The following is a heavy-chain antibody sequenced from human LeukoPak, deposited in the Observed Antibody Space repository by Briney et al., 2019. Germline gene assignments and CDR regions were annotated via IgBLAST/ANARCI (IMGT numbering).Heavy chain of an antibody. CDR3: ARDLPPGSTGWYLEY. CDR2: ISSSSSAI. Sequence: GGSLRLSCAASGFTFSTYGMNWVRQAPGKGLEWVSYISSSSSAIYYADSVKGRFPISRDNAKNALYLQMNSLRDEDTAVYYCARDLPPGSTGWYLEYWGQGTLVTVSS. J-gene: IGHJ4*02. V-gene: IGHV3-48*02. D-gene: IGHD2-2*01. CDR1: GFTFSTYG.